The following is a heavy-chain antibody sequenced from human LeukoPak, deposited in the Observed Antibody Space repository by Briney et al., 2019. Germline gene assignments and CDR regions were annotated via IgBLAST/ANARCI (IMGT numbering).Heavy chain of an antibody. D-gene: IGHD3-9*01. CDR3: ARDRNYDILTGYYYYFDY. V-gene: IGHV1-46*01. CDR2: INPSGGST. J-gene: IGHJ4*02. Sequence: ASVKVSCKASGYTFTSYYMHWVRQAPGQGLEWMGIINPSGGSTSYAQKFQGRVTMTRDTSTSTVYMELSSLRSEDTAVYYCARDRNYDILTGYYYYFDYWGQGTLVTVSS. CDR1: GYTFTSYY.